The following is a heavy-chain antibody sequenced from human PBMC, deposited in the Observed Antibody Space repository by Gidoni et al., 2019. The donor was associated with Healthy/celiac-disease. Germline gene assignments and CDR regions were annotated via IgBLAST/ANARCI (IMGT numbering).Heavy chain of an antibody. D-gene: IGHD2-15*01. CDR3: ARGYCSGGSCRKNYYYYYGMDV. CDR2: IYYSGST. V-gene: IGHV4-31*03. CDR1: GGSISSGGYY. Sequence: QVQLQESGPGLVKPSQTLSLTCTVSGGSISSGGYYWSWIRQHPGKGLEWIGYIYYSGSTYYNPSLKRRVTISVDTSKNQFSLKLSSVTAADTAVYYCARGYCSGGSCRKNYYYYYGMDVWGQGTTVTVSS. J-gene: IGHJ6*02.